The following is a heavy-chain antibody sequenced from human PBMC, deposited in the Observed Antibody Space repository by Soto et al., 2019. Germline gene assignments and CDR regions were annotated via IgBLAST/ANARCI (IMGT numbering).Heavy chain of an antibody. V-gene: IGHV1-2*04. CDR1: GYTFTGYY. CDR3: AATVTTQDDYYYGMDV. D-gene: IGHD4-17*01. J-gene: IGHJ6*01. Sequence: QVQLVQSGAEVKKPGASVKVSCKASGYTFTGYYMHWVRQAPGQGLGWMGWINPNGGGTNCAEKFQGWVGMTRETSISTAYMELSRLRSDDKAVYYCAATVTTQDDYYYGMDVW. CDR2: INPNGGGT.